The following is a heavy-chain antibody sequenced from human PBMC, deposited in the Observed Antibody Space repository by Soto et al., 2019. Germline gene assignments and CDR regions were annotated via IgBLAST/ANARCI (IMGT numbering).Heavy chain of an antibody. V-gene: IGHV4-39*01. Sequence: PSETLSLTCTVSGASISSSNYYWGWIRQPPGRGLEWIGTMYYSGRTYYSPSLKSRVTTSVDTSKNQFSLKLSAVTATDTAVYYCARHGNTVTTGYYYGMDVWGQGTTVTVSS. CDR3: ARHGNTVTTGYYYGMDV. J-gene: IGHJ6*02. D-gene: IGHD4-17*01. CDR2: MYYSGRT. CDR1: GASISSSNYY.